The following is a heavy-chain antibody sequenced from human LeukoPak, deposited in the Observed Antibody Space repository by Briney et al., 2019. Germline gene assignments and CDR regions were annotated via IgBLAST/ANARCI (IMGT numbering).Heavy chain of an antibody. V-gene: IGHV1-18*01. D-gene: IGHD3-22*01. CDR2: ISAYNGNT. CDR1: GYTFTSYG. CDR3: ARDHRGAYYYDSSGYGAFDI. Sequence: GASVMLSCKASGYTFTSYGISWVRQAPGQGLEWMGWISAYNGNTNYAQKLQGRVTMTTDTSTSTAYMELRSLRSDDTAVYYCARDHRGAYYYDSSGYGAFDIWGQGTMVTVSS. J-gene: IGHJ3*02.